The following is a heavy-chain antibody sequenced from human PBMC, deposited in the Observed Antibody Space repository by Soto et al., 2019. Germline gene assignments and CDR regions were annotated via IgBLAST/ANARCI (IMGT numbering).Heavy chain of an antibody. CDR2: INSAGST. CDR3: TRDPSVDCSGGTCYSRYRYFDL. V-gene: IGHV3-53*02. J-gene: IGHJ2*01. CDR1: AFTVSRNY. Sequence: EVQLVETGGGLIQPGGSLRLSCAASAFTVSRNYMNWVRQAPGKGLEWVSVINSAGSTYYADSVKGRFTISRDNSKNTLDLQMNSLRAGDTAVYYCTRDPSVDCSGGTCYSRYRYFDLWGRGTLVTVSS. D-gene: IGHD2-15*01.